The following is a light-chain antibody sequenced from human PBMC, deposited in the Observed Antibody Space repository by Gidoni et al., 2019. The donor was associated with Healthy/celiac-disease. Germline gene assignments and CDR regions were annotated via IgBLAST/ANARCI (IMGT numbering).Light chain of an antibody. CDR3: QQYGSSPPIT. Sequence: DMVLTPSPGTLSLSPGERATLSCRTSRSVSSSYLARYQQTPGPAPRLLIYGASRRATGCPDRFIGSGSGTDFTLTIRRLEPEDFAVYDCQQYGSSPPITFGQGTRLEIK. CDR2: GAS. V-gene: IGKV3-20*01. J-gene: IGKJ5*01. CDR1: RSVSSSY.